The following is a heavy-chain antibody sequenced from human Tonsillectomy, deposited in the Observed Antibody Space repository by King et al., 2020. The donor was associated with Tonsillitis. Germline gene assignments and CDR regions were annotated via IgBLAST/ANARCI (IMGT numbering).Heavy chain of an antibody. V-gene: IGHV3-9*01. J-gene: IGHJ4*02. CDR3: VKDVGLTVMVSSYYDF. Sequence: VQLVESGGGLVQPGRSLRLSCAASGFSLDDYAMHWVRQAPGKGLEWVSGVSWNSNSIAYADSVKGRFTISRDNAKNSLYLQMDNLRAEDTAFYYCVKDVGLTVMVSSYYDFWGQGTLVTVSS. CDR1: GFSLDDYA. D-gene: IGHD5-18*01. CDR2: VSWNSNSI.